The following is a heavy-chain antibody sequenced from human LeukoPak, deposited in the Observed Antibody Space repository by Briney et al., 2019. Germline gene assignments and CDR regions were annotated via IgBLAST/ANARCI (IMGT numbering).Heavy chain of an antibody. CDR1: GFTFSNAW. D-gene: IGHD2-21*02. J-gene: IGHJ4*02. CDR3: TTDPGDLTAIPLGG. V-gene: IGHV3-15*01. Sequence: GGSLRLSCAASGFTFSNAWMSWVRQAPGKGLEWVGRIKSKTDGGTTDYAAPVKGRFTISRDDSKNTLYLQMNSLKTEDTAVYHCTTDPGDLTAIPLGGWGQGTLVTVSS. CDR2: IKSKTDGGTT.